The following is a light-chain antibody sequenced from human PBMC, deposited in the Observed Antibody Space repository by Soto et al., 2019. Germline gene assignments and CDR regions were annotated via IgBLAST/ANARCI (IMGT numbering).Light chain of an antibody. CDR1: QSIDSY. V-gene: IGKV1-39*01. J-gene: IGKJ4*01. CDR3: QQSYSVLLT. Sequence: DLQMTQSPSSLSASVGDRVTITCRASQSIDSYLNCYQQKPGKAPKLLIYASLNLESGVPSRFSGSESATDFTVSLSSVQPEDFATYYCQQSYSVLLTFGGGTKVEIK. CDR2: ASL.